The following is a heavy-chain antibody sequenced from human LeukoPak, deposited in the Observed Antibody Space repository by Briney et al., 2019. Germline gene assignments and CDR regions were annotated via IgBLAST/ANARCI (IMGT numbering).Heavy chain of an antibody. J-gene: IGHJ4*02. V-gene: IGHV3-23*01. CDR2: ISGSGGST. D-gene: IGHD2-15*01. Sequence: PGGSLRLSCAASGFTFSSYAMSRVRQAPGKGLEWVSAISGSGGSTYYADSMKGRFTISRDNSKNTLYLQMNSLKTEDTAVYYCTTEPRPIVVVVAATVPDYWGQGTLVTVSS. CDR1: GFTFSSYA. CDR3: TTEPRPIVVVVAATVPDY.